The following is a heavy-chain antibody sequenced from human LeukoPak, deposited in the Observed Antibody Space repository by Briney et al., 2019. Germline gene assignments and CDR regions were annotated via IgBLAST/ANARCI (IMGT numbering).Heavy chain of an antibody. D-gene: IGHD3-10*01. J-gene: IGHJ4*02. CDR3: AKTRDNYYGSGSLDY. V-gene: IGHV3-23*01. Sequence: GGSLRLSCAASGFTFSTYWMSWVRQAPGKGLEWVSYISSSGSTIYYADSVKGRFTISRDNSKNTLYLQMNSLRAEDTAVYYCAKTRDNYYGSGSLDYWGQGTLVTVSS. CDR2: ISSSGSTI. CDR1: GFTFSTYW.